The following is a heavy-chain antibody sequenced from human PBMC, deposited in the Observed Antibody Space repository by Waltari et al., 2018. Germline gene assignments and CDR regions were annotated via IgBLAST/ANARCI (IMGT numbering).Heavy chain of an antibody. J-gene: IGHJ4*02. CDR2: IYYSGST. Sequence: QVQLQESGPGLVKPSQTLSLTCPVSGGSIRSGDYYWSWIRQPPGKGLEWIGYIYYSGSTYYNPSLKSRVTISVDTSKNQFSLKLSSVTAADTAVYYCARGGCGGDCYDYWGQGTLVTVSS. D-gene: IGHD2-21*01. CDR3: ARGGCGGDCYDY. V-gene: IGHV4-30-4*08. CDR1: GGSIRSGDYY.